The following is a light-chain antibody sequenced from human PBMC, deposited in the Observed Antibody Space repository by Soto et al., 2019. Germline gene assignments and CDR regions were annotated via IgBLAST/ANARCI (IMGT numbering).Light chain of an antibody. Sequence: EIVLTQSPATLSLSPGERATLSCRASQSVSSYLAWYQQKPGQAPRRLIYDASNRATGIPARFSGSGSGTDFTLTISSLEPEDFALYYGQQRSNWPPETFGQGTKVEIK. V-gene: IGKV3-11*01. CDR1: QSVSSY. CDR3: QQRSNWPPET. CDR2: DAS. J-gene: IGKJ1*01.